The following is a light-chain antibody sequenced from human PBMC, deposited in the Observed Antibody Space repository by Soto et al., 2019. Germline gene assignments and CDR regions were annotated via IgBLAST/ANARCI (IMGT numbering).Light chain of an antibody. Sequence: EIVLTQSPATLSLSPEERANLFCRASESDCSNLDWYQQKPGQAPRLLIYVASYRATGIPARFSGSGSGTDFALTINCLEPEDLGVYYCRHRREWPPGATFGGGTKV. J-gene: IGKJ4*01. CDR2: VAS. CDR3: RHRREWPPGAT. CDR1: ESDCSN. V-gene: IGKV3-11*01.